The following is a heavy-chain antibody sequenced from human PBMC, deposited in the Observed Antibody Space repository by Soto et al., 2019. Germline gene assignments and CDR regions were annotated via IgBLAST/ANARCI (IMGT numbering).Heavy chain of an antibody. CDR2: IYPGDSDT. J-gene: IGHJ4*02. CDR1: GYSFTSHW. Sequence: LGESLKISCKGSGYSFTSHWIGWVRQMPGKGLEWMGIIYPGDSDTRYSPSFQGQVTISADKSISTAYLQWSSLKASDTAMYYCARLKVTTSYYFDYWGQGTLVTVSS. CDR3: ARLKVTTSYYFDY. D-gene: IGHD4-17*01. V-gene: IGHV5-51*01.